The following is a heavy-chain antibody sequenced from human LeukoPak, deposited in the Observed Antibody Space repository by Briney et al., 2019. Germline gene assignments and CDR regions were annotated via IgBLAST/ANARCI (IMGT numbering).Heavy chain of an antibody. CDR2: ISGSGTGT. V-gene: IGHV3-23*01. CDR3: AKGGGRDWPFDY. D-gene: IGHD3-16*01. CDR1: AITFSSYA. J-gene: IGHJ4*02. Sequence: GGSLRLSCADSAITFSSYAMSWVSQAPGKGLEWVSTISGSGTGTYYADSVKGRFTISRDNSKNTLHLQMNSLRAEDTAIYYCAKGGGRDWPFDYWGQGTLVTVSS.